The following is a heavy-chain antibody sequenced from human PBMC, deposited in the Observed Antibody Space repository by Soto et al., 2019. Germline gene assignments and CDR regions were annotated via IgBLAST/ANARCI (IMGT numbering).Heavy chain of an antibody. CDR3: VKRGANWGAFDV. CDR2: IIPIFGTA. Sequence: GASVKGSCKASGGTFRSYAISWVRQAPGQGLEWMGGIIPIFGTANYAQKFQGRVTITADESTSTAYRELNRLRAEDSAVYYCVKRGANWGAFDVWGQGIMVTASS. J-gene: IGHJ3*01. V-gene: IGHV1-69*13. D-gene: IGHD7-27*01. CDR1: GGTFRSYA.